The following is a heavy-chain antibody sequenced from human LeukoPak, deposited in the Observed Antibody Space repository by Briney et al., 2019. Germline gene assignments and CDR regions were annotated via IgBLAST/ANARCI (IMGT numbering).Heavy chain of an antibody. J-gene: IGHJ5*02. V-gene: IGHV4-39*01. D-gene: IGHD6-13*01. CDR1: GESIRSTSF. CDR3: ARRGGHSWDVGNWFDP. CDR2: TSYSGIS. Sequence: SETLSLTCSVSGESIRSTSFWGWIRQSPGMGLEWIASTSYSGISYYNPSLSSRVTVFADTSKNQFSLRLSSVTAADMAVYYCARRGGHSWDVGNWFDPWGQGTLVTVSS.